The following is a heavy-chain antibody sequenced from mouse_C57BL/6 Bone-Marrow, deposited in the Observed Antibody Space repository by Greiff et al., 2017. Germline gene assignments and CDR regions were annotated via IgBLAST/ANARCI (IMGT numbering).Heavy chain of an antibody. CDR2: IDPETGGT. V-gene: IGHV1-15*01. CDR3: TRPVGCDY. CDR1: GYTFTDYE. D-gene: IGHD1-1*01. Sequence: VQLQQSGAELVRPGASVTLSCKASGYTFTDYEMHWVKQTPVHGLEWIGAIDPETGGTAYNQKFKGKAILTADKSSSTAYMELRSLTSEDSAVYYCTRPVGCDYWGQGTTRTVSS. J-gene: IGHJ2*01.